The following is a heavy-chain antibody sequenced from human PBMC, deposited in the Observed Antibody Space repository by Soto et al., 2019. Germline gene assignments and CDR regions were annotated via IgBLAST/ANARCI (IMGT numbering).Heavy chain of an antibody. J-gene: IGHJ6*02. V-gene: IGHV4-39*01. D-gene: IGHD3-3*01. Sequence: SETLSLTCTVSGGSISSSSYYWGWIRQPPGKGLEWIGSIYYSGSTYYNPSLKSRVTISVDTSKNQFSLKLSSVTAADTAVYYCARRDKYYDFSGSMDVWGQGTTVTVSS. CDR2: IYYSGST. CDR3: ARRDKYYDFSGSMDV. CDR1: GGSISSSSYY.